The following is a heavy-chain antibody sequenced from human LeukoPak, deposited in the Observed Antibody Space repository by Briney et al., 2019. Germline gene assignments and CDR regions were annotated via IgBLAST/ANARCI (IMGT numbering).Heavy chain of an antibody. CDR1: GGSFSGYY. CDR2: INHSEST. J-gene: IGHJ5*02. CDR3: ARAPQLLWFGELLFGGFDP. V-gene: IGHV4-34*01. D-gene: IGHD3-10*01. Sequence: SETLSLTCAVYGGSFSGYYWSWIRQPPGKGLEWIGEINHSESTNYNPSLKSRVTISVDTSKNQFSLKLSSVTAADTAVYYCARAPQLLWFGELLFGGFDPWGQGTLVTVSS.